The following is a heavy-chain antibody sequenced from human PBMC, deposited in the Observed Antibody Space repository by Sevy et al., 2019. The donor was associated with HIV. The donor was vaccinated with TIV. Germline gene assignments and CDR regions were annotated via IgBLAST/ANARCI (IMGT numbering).Heavy chain of an antibody. J-gene: IGHJ4*02. CDR1: GGSISSSSDY. Sequence: SETLSLTCTVSGGSISSSSDYWGWIRQPPGKGLEWIGSIYYSGSTYYNPSLKSRVTISVDTSKNQFSLKLSSVTAADTAVYYCARPSGYDSTGFYYWGQGTLVTVSS. D-gene: IGHD3-22*01. V-gene: IGHV4-39*01. CDR3: ARPSGYDSTGFYY. CDR2: IYYSGST.